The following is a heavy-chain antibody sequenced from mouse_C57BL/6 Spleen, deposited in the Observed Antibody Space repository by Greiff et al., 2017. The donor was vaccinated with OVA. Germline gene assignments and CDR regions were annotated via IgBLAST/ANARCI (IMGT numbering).Heavy chain of an antibody. CDR2: INPGSGGT. CDR3: ARTNYGSSYTYFDV. V-gene: IGHV1-54*01. CDR1: GYAFTNYL. Sequence: VKLQESGAELVRPGTSVKVSCKASGYAFTNYLIEWVKQRPGQGLEWIGVINPGSGGTNYNEKFKGKATLTADKSSSTAYMQLSSLTSEDSAVYFCARTNYGSSYTYFDVWGTGTTVTVSS. J-gene: IGHJ1*03. D-gene: IGHD1-1*01.